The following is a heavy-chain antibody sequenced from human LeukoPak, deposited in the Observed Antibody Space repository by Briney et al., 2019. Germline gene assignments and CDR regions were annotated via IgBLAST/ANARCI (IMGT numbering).Heavy chain of an antibody. CDR3: ARGYLELLGGDAFDI. J-gene: IGHJ3*02. CDR1: GGTFSSYA. V-gene: IGHV1-69*06. Sequence: SVKVSCKASGGTFSSYAISWVRQAPGQGLEWMGGIIPIFGTANYAQKFQDRVTITADKSTSTAYMELRSLRSEDTAVYYCARGYLELLGGDAFDIWGQGTMVTVSS. D-gene: IGHD1-7*01. CDR2: IIPIFGTA.